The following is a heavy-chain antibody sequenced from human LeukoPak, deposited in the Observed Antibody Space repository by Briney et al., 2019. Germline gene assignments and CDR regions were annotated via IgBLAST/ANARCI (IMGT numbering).Heavy chain of an antibody. J-gene: IGHJ4*02. CDR2: IHDSGST. Sequence: SETLSLTCVVSGDSISSGGYSWSWIRQTPGKGLEWIAYIHDSGSTYNNPSLKSRLSISIDTSKNQFSLKLNSVSAADTAVYYCARGGIDDGLDEYYFDYWGQGTLVTVSS. V-gene: IGHV4-30-4*07. CDR3: ARGGIDDGLDEYYFDY. CDR1: GDSISSGGYS. D-gene: IGHD2-21*01.